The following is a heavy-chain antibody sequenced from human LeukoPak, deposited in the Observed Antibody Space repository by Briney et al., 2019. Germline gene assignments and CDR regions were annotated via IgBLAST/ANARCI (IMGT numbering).Heavy chain of an antibody. Sequence: ASVKVSCKASGYTFTGYYMHWVRQAPGQGLGWVGWINPNSGGTNYAQKFQGRVTMTRDTSISTAYMELSRLRSDDTAVYYCARAQFLRGRMTIFGVVIIPLGYWGQGTLVTVSS. V-gene: IGHV1-2*02. CDR2: INPNSGGT. D-gene: IGHD3-3*01. CDR3: ARAQFLRGRMTIFGVVIIPLGY. CDR1: GYTFTGYY. J-gene: IGHJ4*02.